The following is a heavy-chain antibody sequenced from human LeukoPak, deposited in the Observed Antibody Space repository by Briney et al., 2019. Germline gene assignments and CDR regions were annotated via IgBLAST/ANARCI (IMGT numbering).Heavy chain of an antibody. D-gene: IGHD6-13*01. CDR2: IYSGGST. CDR1: GFTVSSNY. V-gene: IGHV3-53*01. CDR3: ARVHSSSWSPLEY. Sequence: PGGSLRLSCAASGFTVSSNYMSWVRQAPGKGLEWVSVIYSGGSTYYADSVKGRFTISRDNSKNTLYLQMNSLRAEDTAVYYCARVHSSSWSPLEYWGQGTLVTVSS. J-gene: IGHJ4*02.